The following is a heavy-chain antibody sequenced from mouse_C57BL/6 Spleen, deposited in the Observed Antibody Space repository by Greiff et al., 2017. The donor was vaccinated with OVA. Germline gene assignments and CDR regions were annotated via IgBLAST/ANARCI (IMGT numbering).Heavy chain of an antibody. CDR1: GYTFTSYW. CDR2: IYPGSGST. D-gene: IGHD2-4*01. CDR3: AREGVYYDYEAWFAY. V-gene: IGHV1-55*01. J-gene: IGHJ3*01. Sequence: VQLQQPGAELVKPGASVKMSCKASGYTFTSYWITWVKQRPGQGLEWIGDIYPGSGSTNYNEKFKSKATLTVDTSSSTAYMQLSSLTSEDSAVYYCAREGVYYDYEAWFAYWGQGTLVTVSA.